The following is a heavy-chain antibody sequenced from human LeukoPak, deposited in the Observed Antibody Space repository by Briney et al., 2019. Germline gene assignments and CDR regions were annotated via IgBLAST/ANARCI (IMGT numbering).Heavy chain of an antibody. CDR1: GVSISSYY. Sequence: SETLSLTCTVSGVSISSYYWIWIRQPPGNGLEWIGYIYYSGSTNCNPPLKSRVTISVDTSKNQFSLKLSSVTAADTAVYYCARVVRYYDILTGNQAADYFDYWGQGTLVTVSS. V-gene: IGHV4-59*01. D-gene: IGHD3-9*01. CDR3: ARVVRYYDILTGNQAADYFDY. CDR2: IYYSGST. J-gene: IGHJ4*02.